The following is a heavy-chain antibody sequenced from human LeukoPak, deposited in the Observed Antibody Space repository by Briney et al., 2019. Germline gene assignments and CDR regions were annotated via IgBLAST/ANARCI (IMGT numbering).Heavy chain of an antibody. V-gene: IGHV1-18*01. J-gene: IGHJ6*02. D-gene: IGHD6-13*01. CDR3: ARGRPPYSSSWYDSYYYGMDV. CDR2: ISAYNGNT. Sequence: ASVKVSCKASGYTFTSYGISWVRQAPGQGLEWMGWISAYNGNTNYAQKLQGRVTMTTDTSTSTAYMELSSLRSEDTAVYYCARGRPPYSSSWYDSYYYGMDVWGQGTTVTVSS. CDR1: GYTFTSYG.